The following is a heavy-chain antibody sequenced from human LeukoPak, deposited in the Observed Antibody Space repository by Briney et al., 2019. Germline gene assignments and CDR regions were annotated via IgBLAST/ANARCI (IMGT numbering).Heavy chain of an antibody. CDR2: IRYDGTQK. D-gene: IGHD5-18*01. CDR3: AKGYSYGIDY. CDR1: GFTFSSYG. V-gene: IGHV3-30*02. J-gene: IGHJ4*02. Sequence: GGSLRLSCAASGFTFSSYGIHWVRLAPGKGLEWVAFIRYDGTQKDYADSVKGRLTVSRDNSRNTLYLQMNSLRVEDTAVYYCAKGYSYGIDYWGQGTLVTVSS.